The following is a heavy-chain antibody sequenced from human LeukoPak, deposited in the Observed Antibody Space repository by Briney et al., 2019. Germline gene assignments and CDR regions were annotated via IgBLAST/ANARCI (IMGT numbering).Heavy chain of an antibody. Sequence: ASVKVSCKASGYTFTSYCMHWVRQAPGQGLEWMGIINPSGGSTSYAQKFQGGVTMTRDTSTSTVYMELSGLRSEDTAVYYCARDRVRLAGGVFDYWGQGTLVTVSS. D-gene: IGHD3-16*01. CDR1: GYTFTSYC. V-gene: IGHV1-46*01. CDR2: INPSGGST. CDR3: ARDRVRLAGGVFDY. J-gene: IGHJ4*02.